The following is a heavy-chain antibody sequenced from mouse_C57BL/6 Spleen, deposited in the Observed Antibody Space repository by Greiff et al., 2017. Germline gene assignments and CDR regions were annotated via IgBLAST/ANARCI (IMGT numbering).Heavy chain of an antibody. J-gene: IGHJ2*01. D-gene: IGHD2-5*01. V-gene: IGHV1-80*01. CDR3: ARGAYYSNYFDY. Sequence: VQLVESGAELVKPGASVKISCKASGYAFSSYWMNWVKQRPGKGLEWIGQIYPGDGDTNYNGKFKGKATLTADKSSSTAYMQLSSLTSEDSAVYFCARGAYYSNYFDYWGQGTTLTVSS. CDR2: IYPGDGDT. CDR1: GYAFSSYW.